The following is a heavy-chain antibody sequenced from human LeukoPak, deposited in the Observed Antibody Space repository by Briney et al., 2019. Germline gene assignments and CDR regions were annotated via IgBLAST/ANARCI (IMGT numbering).Heavy chain of an antibody. V-gene: IGHV4-34*01. Sequence: SETLSLTCAVYGGSFSGYYWSWIRQPPGKGLEWIGEINHSGSTNYNPSLKSRVTISVDTSKNQFSLKLSSVTAADTAVYYCARAGLQGVYDILTGYYRGEGTVDYWGQGTLVTVSS. CDR1: GGSFSGYY. CDR3: ARAGLQGVYDILTGYYRGEGTVDY. J-gene: IGHJ4*02. CDR2: INHSGST. D-gene: IGHD3-9*01.